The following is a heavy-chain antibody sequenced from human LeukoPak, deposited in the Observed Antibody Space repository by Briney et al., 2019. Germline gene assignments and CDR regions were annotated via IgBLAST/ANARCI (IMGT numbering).Heavy chain of an antibody. D-gene: IGHD6-13*01. V-gene: IGHV1-18*01. Sequence: GASVKLSCTASGYTFTSYGISWVRQAPGQGLEWMGWISAYNGNTNYAQTLHGRVTMTTDTSTSTAYMELRSLRSDDRAVYYCARDGAAAGSDYWGQGTLVTVSS. CDR2: ISAYNGNT. CDR3: ARDGAAAGSDY. J-gene: IGHJ4*02. CDR1: GYTFTSYG.